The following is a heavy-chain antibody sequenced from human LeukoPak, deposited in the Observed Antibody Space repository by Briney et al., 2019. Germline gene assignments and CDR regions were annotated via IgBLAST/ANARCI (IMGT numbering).Heavy chain of an antibody. CDR3: ARPRTPYIVVVPAAMYLDY. CDR2: ISYDGSNK. V-gene: IGHV3-30-3*01. D-gene: IGHD2-2*01. CDR1: GFTFSSYA. J-gene: IGHJ4*02. Sequence: GGSLRLSCAASGFTFSSYAMHWVRQAPGKGLEWVAVISYDGSNKYYADSVKGRFTISRDNSKNTLYLQMNSLRAEDTAVYYCARPRTPYIVVVPAAMYLDYWGQGTLVTVSS.